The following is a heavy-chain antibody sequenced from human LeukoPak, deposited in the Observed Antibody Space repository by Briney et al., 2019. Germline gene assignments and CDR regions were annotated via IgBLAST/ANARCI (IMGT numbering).Heavy chain of an antibody. Sequence: GGSLRLSCAASGFTFSSYAMNWVRQAPGKGLEWVSGISGSGGSTYYADSVKGRFTTSRDNSKNTLFLEMNSLRAEDTAVYFCAKGQSSSWFYVYFPHWGQGALVTVSS. D-gene: IGHD6-13*01. CDR1: GFTFSSYA. J-gene: IGHJ1*01. CDR2: ISGSGGST. V-gene: IGHV3-23*01. CDR3: AKGQSSSWFYVYFPH.